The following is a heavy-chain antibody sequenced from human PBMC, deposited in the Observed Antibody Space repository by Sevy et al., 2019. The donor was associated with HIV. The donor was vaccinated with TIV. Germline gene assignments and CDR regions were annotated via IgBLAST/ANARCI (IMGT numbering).Heavy chain of an antibody. J-gene: IGHJ4*02. V-gene: IGHV3-30*04. Sequence: GGSLRLSCAASEFIFSSYAMHWVRQAPGKGLEWVALISYDGSNKYYADSVEGRFTISRDISKNTLYLQMNSLRAEDTAVYYCARDLVGAYDSGGYGYFDYWGQGTLVTVSS. CDR2: ISYDGSNK. CDR1: EFIFSSYA. CDR3: ARDLVGAYDSGGYGYFDY. D-gene: IGHD3-22*01.